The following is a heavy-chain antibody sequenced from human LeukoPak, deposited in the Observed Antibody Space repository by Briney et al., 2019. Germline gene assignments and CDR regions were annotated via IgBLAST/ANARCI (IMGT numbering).Heavy chain of an antibody. J-gene: IGHJ4*02. V-gene: IGHV1-69*06. D-gene: IGHD4-17*01. Sequence: SVKVSCKASGGTFSSYAISWVRQAPGQGLEWMGGIIPIFGTANYAQKFQGRVTTTADKSTSTAYMELSSLRSEDTAVYYCARDPGKDYGDYYFDYWGQGTLVTVSS. CDR3: ARDPGKDYGDYYFDY. CDR1: GGTFSSYA. CDR2: IIPIFGTA.